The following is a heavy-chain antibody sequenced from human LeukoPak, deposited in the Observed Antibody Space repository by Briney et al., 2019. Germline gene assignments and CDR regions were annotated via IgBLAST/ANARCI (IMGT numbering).Heavy chain of an antibody. Sequence: SETLSLTCTVSGGSISSYLWSWIRQPPGKGLEWIGYISYSGSTNYNPSLKSRVTISVDTSKNQFSLKLSSVTAADTAVYYCASHDYTHTFDYWGQGTLVTVSS. CDR2: ISYSGST. D-gene: IGHD4-11*01. J-gene: IGHJ4*02. CDR3: ASHDYTHTFDY. V-gene: IGHV4-59*01. CDR1: GGSISSYL.